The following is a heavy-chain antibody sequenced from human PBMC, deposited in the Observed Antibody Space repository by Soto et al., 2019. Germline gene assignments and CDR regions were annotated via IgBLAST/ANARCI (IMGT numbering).Heavy chain of an antibody. CDR2: INEDGSET. CDR3: ARKESSVYYYAFDI. V-gene: IGHV3-7*03. J-gene: IGHJ3*02. D-gene: IGHD3-22*01. CDR1: GFTFSNYW. Sequence: GGSLRLSCAASGFTFSNYWMSWVRQAPGKGLEWVANINEDGSETHYVDSVKGRFTISRDNAKNSLHLQMNSLRAADTAVYYCARKESSVYYYAFDIWGQGAKVTVSS.